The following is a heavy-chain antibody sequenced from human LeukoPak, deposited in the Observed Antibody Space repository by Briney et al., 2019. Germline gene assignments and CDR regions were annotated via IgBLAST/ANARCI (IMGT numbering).Heavy chain of an antibody. CDR3: ARVQVYDSSGYYRVGAYYYYMDV. CDR2: IYYSGST. D-gene: IGHD3-22*01. V-gene: IGHV4-59*01. Sequence: PSETLSLTCTVSGGSISSYYWSWIRQPPGKGLEWIGYIYYSGSTAYNPSPKSRVTISVDTSKNQFSLELSSVTAADTAVYYCARVQVYDSSGYYRVGAYYYYMDVWGKGTTVTVSS. J-gene: IGHJ6*03. CDR1: GGSISSYY.